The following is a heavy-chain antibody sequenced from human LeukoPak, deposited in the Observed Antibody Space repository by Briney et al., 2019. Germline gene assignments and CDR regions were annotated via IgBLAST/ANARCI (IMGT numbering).Heavy chain of an antibody. V-gene: IGHV3-74*01. CDR2: INHDGSRT. CDR3: ASSAWELRGSEAFDI. CDR1: GITFSDYW. Sequence: GSLRLSCAASGITFSDYWMHWVRQVPGKGLVWVSHINHDGSRTSYADSVKGRFTISRDNAKNSLYLQMNSLRAEDTAVYYCASSAWELRGSEAFDIWGQGTMVTVSS. D-gene: IGHD1-26*01. J-gene: IGHJ3*02.